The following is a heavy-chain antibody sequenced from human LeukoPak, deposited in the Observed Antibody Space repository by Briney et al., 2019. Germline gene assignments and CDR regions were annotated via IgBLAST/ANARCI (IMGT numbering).Heavy chain of an antibody. CDR1: GLSFSTYG. V-gene: IGHV3-30*02. CDR2: IRYDGSYK. Sequence: GGSLRLSCAASGLSFSTYGMHWVRQAPGTGLEWVAFIRYDGSYKYYADSVKGRFTISRDNSKSTLYLQMNSLRAEDTALYYCASYSSASFDYWGQGTLVTVSS. J-gene: IGHJ4*02. CDR3: ASYSSASFDY. D-gene: IGHD6-19*01.